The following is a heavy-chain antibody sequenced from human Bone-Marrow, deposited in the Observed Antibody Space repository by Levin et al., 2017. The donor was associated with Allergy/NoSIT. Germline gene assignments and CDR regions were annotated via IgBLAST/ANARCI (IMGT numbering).Heavy chain of an antibody. J-gene: IGHJ5*02. CDR3: AALVDVGLES. CDR2: IYNTGSS. D-gene: IGHD2-21*01. V-gene: IGHV4-30-4*01. Sequence: LRLSCVVSGDSVSTGDFYWSWIRQPPGKGLEWIAYIYNTGSSYDNPSLRSRLTISLDKSKNQFSLKLTSVTAADTAVYYCAALVDVGLESWGQGTLVTVSS. CDR1: GDSVSTGDFY.